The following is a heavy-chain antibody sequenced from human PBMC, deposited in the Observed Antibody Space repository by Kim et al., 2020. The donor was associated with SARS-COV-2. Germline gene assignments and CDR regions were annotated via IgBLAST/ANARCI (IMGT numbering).Heavy chain of an antibody. V-gene: IGHV4-4*02. D-gene: IGHD3-22*01. J-gene: IGHJ5*02. CDR3: ARVVPYYYDSSGSNWFDP. CDR2: IYHSGST. Sequence: SETLSLTCAVSGGSISSSNWWSWVRQPPGKGLEWIGEIYHSGSTNYNPSLKSRVTISVDKSKNQFSLKLSSVTAADTAVYYCARVVPYYYDSSGSNWFDPWGQGTLVTVSS. CDR1: GGSISSSNW.